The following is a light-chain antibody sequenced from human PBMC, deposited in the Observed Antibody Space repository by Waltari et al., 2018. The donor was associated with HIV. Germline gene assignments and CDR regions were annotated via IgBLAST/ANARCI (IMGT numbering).Light chain of an antibody. CDR1: QSISVW. CDR2: EAS. J-gene: IGKJ1*01. Sequence: DIQMTQSPSTLSASIGDRVTITCRASQSISVWLAWYHQKPGKAPKLLIYEASNLESGVPSRFSGTGSGTEFTLTISSLQPDDSATFYCQQYDSFPGTFGQGTKVGIK. V-gene: IGKV1-5*03. CDR3: QQYDSFPGT.